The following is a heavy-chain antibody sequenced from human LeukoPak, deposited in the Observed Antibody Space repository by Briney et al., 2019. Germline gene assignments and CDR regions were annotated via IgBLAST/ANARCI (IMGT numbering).Heavy chain of an antibody. D-gene: IGHD6-13*01. CDR3: ARGAGIAAAGGSFDY. Sequence: GASVKVSCKASGYTFTSYGISWVRQAPGQGLEWMGWISAYNGNTNYAQNLQGRVTMTTDTSTSTAYMELRSLRSDDTAVYYCARGAGIAAAGGSFDYWGQGTLVTVSS. J-gene: IGHJ4*02. CDR1: GYTFTSYG. V-gene: IGHV1-18*01. CDR2: ISAYNGNT.